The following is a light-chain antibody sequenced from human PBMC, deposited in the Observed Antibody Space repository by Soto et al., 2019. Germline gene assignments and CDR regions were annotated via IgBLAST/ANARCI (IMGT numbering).Light chain of an antibody. CDR1: QSISSW. V-gene: IGKV1-5*03. CDR3: QQSNSYPVT. CDR2: KAS. Sequence: DIQMTQSPSTLSASVGDRVTITCRASQSISSWLAWYQQKPGKAPNLLIYKASNLESGVPSRFSGSGSGTEFTLTISSLQPDDFATYYCQQSNSYPVTFGQGTKLEIK. J-gene: IGKJ2*01.